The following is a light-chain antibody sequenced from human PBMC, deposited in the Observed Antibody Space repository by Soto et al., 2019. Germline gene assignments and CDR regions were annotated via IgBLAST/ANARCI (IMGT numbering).Light chain of an antibody. CDR1: QSVSSSY. CDR3: QQYGSLLT. CDR2: GAS. J-gene: IGKJ3*01. Sequence: EIVLTQSPGTLSLSPGERATLSCRASQSVSSSYLAWYQQKPGQAPRLLIHGASSRATGIPDRFSGSGSGTDFTLTISRLEPEDFAVYYCQQYGSLLTFGPGTKVDIK. V-gene: IGKV3-20*01.